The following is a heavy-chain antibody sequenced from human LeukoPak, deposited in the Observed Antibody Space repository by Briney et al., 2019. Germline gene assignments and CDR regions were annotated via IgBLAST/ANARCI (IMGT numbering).Heavy chain of an antibody. CDR1: GGSISSYY. Sequence: SETLSLTCTVSGGSISSYYWSWIRQPAGKGLEWIGRIYTSGSTNYNPSLKSRVTMSVDTSKNQFSLKLSSVTAADTAVYYRASMSYSSGWYRFDYWGQGTLVTVSS. J-gene: IGHJ4*02. CDR3: ASMSYSSGWYRFDY. CDR2: IYTSGST. D-gene: IGHD6-19*01. V-gene: IGHV4-4*07.